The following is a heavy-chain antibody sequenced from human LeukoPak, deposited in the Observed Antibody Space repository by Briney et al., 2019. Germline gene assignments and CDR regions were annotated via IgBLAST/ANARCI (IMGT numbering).Heavy chain of an antibody. D-gene: IGHD2-15*01. CDR2: MSPNSGNT. J-gene: IGHJ6*02. CDR1: GYTFTSYD. CDR3: ARGPPSFVVIDAISSADYVMDV. Sequence: ASVKVSCKASGYTFTSYDINWVRQATGQGLEWSGWMSPNSGNTGYAQKFQGRVTMTRNTSISTAYMELSSLRSEDTAVYYCARGPPSFVVIDAISSADYVMDVWGQGTTVTVSS. V-gene: IGHV1-8*01.